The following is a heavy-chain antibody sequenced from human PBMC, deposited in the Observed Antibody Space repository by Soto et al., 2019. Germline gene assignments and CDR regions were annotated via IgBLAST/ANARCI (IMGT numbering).Heavy chain of an antibody. CDR3: ARHVDRGWYPGYFDY. J-gene: IGHJ4*02. CDR2: ISYSGST. Sequence: QVQLQESGPGLVKPSETLSLTCTVSGGSISSHYWSWIRQPPGKGLEWIGYISYSGSTHYNPSLKSPVTISGDMSKNQFSLKLSSVTAADTAVYYCARHVDRGWYPGYFDYWGQGTLVTVSS. D-gene: IGHD6-19*01. CDR1: GGSISSHY. V-gene: IGHV4-59*08.